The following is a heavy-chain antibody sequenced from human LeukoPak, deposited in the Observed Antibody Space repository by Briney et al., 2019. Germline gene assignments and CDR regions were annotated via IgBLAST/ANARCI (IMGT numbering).Heavy chain of an antibody. CDR3: ARHHRYSSGWYNYYYGMDV. J-gene: IGHJ6*02. CDR1: GFTFSSYA. V-gene: IGHV3-64*01. Sequence: PGGSLRLSCAASGFTFSSYAMHWVRQAPGKGLEYVSAISSNGGSTCYANSVKGRFTISRDNSKNTLYLQMGSLRAEDMAVYYCARHHRYSSGWYNYYYGMDVWGQGTTVTVSS. CDR2: ISSNGGST. D-gene: IGHD6-19*01.